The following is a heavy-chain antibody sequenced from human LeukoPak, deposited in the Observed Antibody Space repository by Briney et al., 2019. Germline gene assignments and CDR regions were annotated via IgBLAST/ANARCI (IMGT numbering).Heavy chain of an antibody. CDR1: GFTSSSFT. V-gene: IGHV3-23*01. D-gene: IGHD4-17*01. Sequence: PGGSLRLSCAASGFTSSSFTMNWVRQTPGKGLEWVSSVSGSGENTYYADSVKGRFTISRDNAKNSLYLQMSSLRAEDTAVYYCARDKYGDYVIDYWGQGTLVTVSS. CDR3: ARDKYGDYVIDY. J-gene: IGHJ4*02. CDR2: VSGSGENT.